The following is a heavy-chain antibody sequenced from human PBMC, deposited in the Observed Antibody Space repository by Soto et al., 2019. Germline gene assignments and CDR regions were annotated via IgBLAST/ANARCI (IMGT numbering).Heavy chain of an antibody. J-gene: IGHJ1*01. D-gene: IGHD6-13*01. CDR1: GFTFSSYA. CDR3: VKDRPVGGQHLVRICFQH. Sequence: GGSLRLSCSASGFTFSSYAMHWVRQAPGKGLEYVSAISSNGGSTYYADSVKGRFTISRDNSKNTLYLQMSSLRAEDTAVYYCVKDRPVGGQHLVRICFQHWGQGTLVTVSS. CDR2: ISSNGGST. V-gene: IGHV3-64D*09.